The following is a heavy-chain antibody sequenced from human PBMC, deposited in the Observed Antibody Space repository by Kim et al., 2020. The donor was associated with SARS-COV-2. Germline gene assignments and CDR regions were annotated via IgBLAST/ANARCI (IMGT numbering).Heavy chain of an antibody. D-gene: IGHD1-26*01. CDR3: ARDGRSGNFDF. Sequence: GYADSVKGRFTISRDNAKNTVYLQMNSLRAEDTAAYYCARDGRSGNFDFWGQGALVTVSS. J-gene: IGHJ4*02. V-gene: IGHV3-74*01.